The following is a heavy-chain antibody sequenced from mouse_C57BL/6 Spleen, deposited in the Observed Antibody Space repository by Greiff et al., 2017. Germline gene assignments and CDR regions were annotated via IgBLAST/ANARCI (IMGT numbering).Heavy chain of an antibody. CDR1: GYTFTSYW. CDR3: ARGAATMGYAMDY. Sequence: QVQLQQPGAELVMPGASVKLSCKASGYTFTSYWMHWVKQRPGQGLEWIGEIDPSDSYTNYNQKFKGKSTLTVDKSSSTAYMQLSSLTSEDSAVYYCARGAATMGYAMDYWGQGTSVTVSS. V-gene: IGHV1-69*01. D-gene: IGHD3-3*01. CDR2: IDPSDSYT. J-gene: IGHJ4*01.